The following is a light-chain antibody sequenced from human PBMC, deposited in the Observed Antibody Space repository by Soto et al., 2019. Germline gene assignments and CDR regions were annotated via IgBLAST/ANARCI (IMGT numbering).Light chain of an antibody. CDR2: RNN. CDR1: SSNIGSNY. V-gene: IGLV1-47*01. J-gene: IGLJ2*01. CDR3: AAWDDSLSGVV. Sequence: QSVLTQPPSASGTPGQRVTISCSGSSSNIGSNYVYWYQQLPGTAPKLLIYRNNQRPSGVPDRFSGSQSGTSASLAISGVRYEDEADYYCAAWDDSLSGVVFGGGTKVTVL.